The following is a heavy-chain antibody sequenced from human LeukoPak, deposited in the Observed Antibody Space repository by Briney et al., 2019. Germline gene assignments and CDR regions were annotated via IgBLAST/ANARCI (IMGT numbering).Heavy chain of an antibody. CDR1: GYTFTGYY. Sequence: VASVKVSCKASGYTFTGYYMHWVRQAPGQGLEWMGWINPNSGGTNYAQKFQGRVTMTRDTSISTAYMDLSSLRSDDTAFYCCARARRSGYYYFDYWGQGTLVTVSS. CDR3: ARARRSGYYYFDY. D-gene: IGHD3-3*01. CDR2: INPNSGGT. V-gene: IGHV1-2*02. J-gene: IGHJ4*02.